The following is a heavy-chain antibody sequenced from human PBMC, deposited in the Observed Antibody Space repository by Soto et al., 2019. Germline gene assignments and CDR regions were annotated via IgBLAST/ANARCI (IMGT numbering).Heavy chain of an antibody. D-gene: IGHD2-21*02. V-gene: IGHV4-30-2*01. CDR3: ARVRVPYCGGDCYPPPPNWFDP. Sequence: QLQLQESGSGLVKPSQTLSLTCAVSGGSISSGGYFWSWIRQPPGKGLEWIGYIYHSGSTYYNPSRKSRLSLSVDRSKNQFSLKLSSVTAADTAVYYCARVRVPYCGGDCYPPPPNWFDPWGQGTLVTVSS. J-gene: IGHJ5*02. CDR2: IYHSGST. CDR1: GGSISSGGYF.